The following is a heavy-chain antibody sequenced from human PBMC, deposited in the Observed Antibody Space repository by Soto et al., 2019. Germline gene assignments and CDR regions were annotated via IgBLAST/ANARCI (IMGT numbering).Heavy chain of an antibody. J-gene: IGHJ4*02. CDR3: ARHNYGSGSTYFDY. CDR1: GGSISSYY. Sequence: PSETLSLTCTVSGGSISSYYWSWIRQPPGKGLEWIGYIYYSATTNYNPSLKSRVTISVDTSKNQFSLKLNSMTAADTAVYYCARHNYGSGSTYFDYWGQGTLVTVSS. CDR2: IYYSATT. V-gene: IGHV4-59*08. D-gene: IGHD3-10*01.